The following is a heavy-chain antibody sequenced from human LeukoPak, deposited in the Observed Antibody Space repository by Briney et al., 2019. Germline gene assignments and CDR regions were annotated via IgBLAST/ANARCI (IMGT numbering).Heavy chain of an antibody. D-gene: IGHD3-10*01. CDR3: ARDDDGFGY. J-gene: IGHJ4*02. CDR1: GYSISSGYY. CDR2: IYTSGST. V-gene: IGHV4-38-2*02. Sequence: PSETLSLTCTVSGYSISSGYYWGWIRQPPGKGLEWIGRIYTSGSTNYNPSLKSRVTMSVDTSKNQFSLKLSSVTAADTAVYYCARDDDGFGYWGQGTLVTVSS.